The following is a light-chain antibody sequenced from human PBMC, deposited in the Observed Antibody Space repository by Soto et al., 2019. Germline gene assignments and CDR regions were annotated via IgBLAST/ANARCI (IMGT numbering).Light chain of an antibody. Sequence: QSALTQPASVSGSPGQSITISCTGTSSDVGGYNYVSWYQQYPGKAPKLMIYEVSNRPSGVSNRFSGSKSGNTASLTISGLRAEDEADYYCSSYRSSILVFGGGTKLTVL. J-gene: IGLJ3*02. CDR1: SSDVGGYNY. CDR2: EVS. V-gene: IGLV2-14*01. CDR3: SSYRSSILV.